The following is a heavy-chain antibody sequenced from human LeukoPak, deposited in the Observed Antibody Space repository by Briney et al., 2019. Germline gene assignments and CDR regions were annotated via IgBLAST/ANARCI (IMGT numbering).Heavy chain of an antibody. J-gene: IGHJ5*02. CDR2: INPNSGGT. CDR1: GYTFTGYY. CDR3: ARDAWFGELSPPGYNWFDP. D-gene: IGHD3-10*01. Sequence: ASVKVSCKASGYTFTGYYMHWVRQAPGQGLEWMGWINPNSGGTNYAQKFQGWVTMTRDTSISTAYMELSSLRSEDTAVYYCARDAWFGELSPPGYNWFDPWGQGTLVTVSS. V-gene: IGHV1-2*04.